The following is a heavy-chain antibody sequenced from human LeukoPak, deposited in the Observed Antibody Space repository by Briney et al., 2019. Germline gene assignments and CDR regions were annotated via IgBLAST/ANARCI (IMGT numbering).Heavy chain of an antibody. CDR3: ARPRGYGSGSYYFY. CDR1: GFTFSSYA. V-gene: IGHV3-30*04. D-gene: IGHD3-10*01. Sequence: GGSLRLSCAASGFTFSSYAMHWVRQAPGKGLEWVAVISYDGSNKYYADSVKGRFTISRDNSKNTLYLQMNSLRAEDTAVYYCARPRGYGSGSYYFYWGQGTLVTVSS. CDR2: ISYDGSNK. J-gene: IGHJ4*02.